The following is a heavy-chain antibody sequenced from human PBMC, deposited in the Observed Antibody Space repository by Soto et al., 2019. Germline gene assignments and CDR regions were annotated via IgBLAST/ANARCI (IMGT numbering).Heavy chain of an antibody. CDR2: INHSGST. CDR1: GGSFSGYY. D-gene: IGHD2-15*01. J-gene: IGHJ6*02. CDR3: ARARYCSGGSCSPGYYYYGMDV. V-gene: IGHV4-34*01. Sequence: SETLSLTCAVYGGSFSGYYWSWIRQPPGKGLEWIGEINHSGSTNYNPSLKSRVTISVDTSKNQFSLKLSSVTAADTAVYYCARARYCSGGSCSPGYYYYGMDVWGQGTTVTVSS.